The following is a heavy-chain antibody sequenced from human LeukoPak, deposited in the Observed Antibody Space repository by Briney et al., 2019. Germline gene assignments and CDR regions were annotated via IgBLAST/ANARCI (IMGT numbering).Heavy chain of an antibody. Sequence: SVKVSCKASGYTFTHNYIHWLRQPPGPGLEGMGWMDSNSGGTKYAQKFQGRVTMTRDTSISTAYMELTRLGFGDTAVYYCARGWGYDYRGNNWFDPWGQGTPVTVSS. CDR1: GYTFTHNY. J-gene: IGHJ5*02. V-gene: IGHV1-2*02. CDR3: ARGWGYDYRGNNWFDP. CDR2: MDSNSGGT. D-gene: IGHD5-12*01.